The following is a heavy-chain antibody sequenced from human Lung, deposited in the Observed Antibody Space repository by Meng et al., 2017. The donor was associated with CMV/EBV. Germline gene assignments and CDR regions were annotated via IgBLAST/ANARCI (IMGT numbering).Heavy chain of an antibody. V-gene: IGHV3-43D*03. CDR2: ISWDGGST. Sequence: SCAASGFTFDDYAMHWVRQAPGKGLEWVSLISWDGGSTYYADSVKGRFTISRDNSKNSLYLQMNSLRAEDTALYYCAKDADGGKGYYYYGMDVWGQGTTVTVSS. D-gene: IGHD4-23*01. CDR1: GFTFDDYA. J-gene: IGHJ6*02. CDR3: AKDADGGKGYYYYGMDV.